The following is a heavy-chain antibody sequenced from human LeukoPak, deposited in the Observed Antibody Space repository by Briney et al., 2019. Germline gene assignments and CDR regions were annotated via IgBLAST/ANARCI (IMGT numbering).Heavy chain of an antibody. CDR3: ARGGMFYYYYMDV. CDR2: IIPIFGTA. D-gene: IGHD3-10*02. V-gene: IGHV1-69*05. J-gene: IGHJ6*03. Sequence: SVKVSCTASGGTFSSYAISWVRQAPGQGLEWMGRIIPIFGTANYAQKFQGRVTITTDESTSTACMELSSLRSEDTAVYYCARGGMFYYYYMDVWGKGTTVTVSS. CDR1: GGTFSSYA.